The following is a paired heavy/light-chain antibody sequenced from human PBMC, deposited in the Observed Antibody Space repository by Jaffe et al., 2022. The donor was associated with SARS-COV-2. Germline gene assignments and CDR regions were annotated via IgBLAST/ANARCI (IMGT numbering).Light chain of an antibody. Sequence: QSALTQPPSVSGSPGQSVTISCTGTRSDIGGYNRVSWYQQAPGTAPKLIIYEVFNRPSGVPGRFSGSKSGNTASLTISGLQADDEADYYCSSYSSRNTLYVFGSGTKVTVL. J-gene: IGLJ1*01. CDR3: SSYSSRNTLYV. V-gene: IGLV2-18*02. CDR1: RSDIGGYNR. CDR2: EVF.
Heavy chain of an antibody. J-gene: IGHJ5*01. CDR3: ARDRYYYDSSGHDSGYYDS. V-gene: IGHV3-30*04. CDR2: ISYGGSNE. D-gene: IGHD3-22*01. Sequence: QVQLVESGGGVVQPGRSLRLSCAASGFTVSSYGMHWVRQAPGKGPEWVALISYGGSNEYYADSVRGRFTISRDISKNSLYLQMSSLSTEDTAVYYCARDRYYYDSSGHDSGYYDSWGHGTLVTVSS. CDR1: GFTVSSYG.